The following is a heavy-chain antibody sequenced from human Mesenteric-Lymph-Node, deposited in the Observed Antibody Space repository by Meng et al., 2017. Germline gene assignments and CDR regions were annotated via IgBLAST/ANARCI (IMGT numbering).Heavy chain of an antibody. Sequence: SETLSLTCTVSGGSISSGGYYWSWIRQHPGKGLEWIGYIYYSGSTYYNPSLKSRVTISVDTSKNQFSLKLSSVTAADTAVYYCASGERFGELLSNWGQGTLVTVSS. CDR1: GGSISSGGYY. V-gene: IGHV4-31*03. CDR3: ASGERFGELLSN. D-gene: IGHD3-10*01. CDR2: IYYSGST. J-gene: IGHJ4*02.